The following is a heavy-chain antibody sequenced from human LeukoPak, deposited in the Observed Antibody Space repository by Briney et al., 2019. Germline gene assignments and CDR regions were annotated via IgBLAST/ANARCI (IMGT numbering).Heavy chain of an antibody. J-gene: IGHJ3*02. CDR1: GGSISGHY. D-gene: IGHD2-15*01. CDR3: ARDSPFERDVGDSFDI. Sequence: SETLSLTCTVSGGSISGHYWSWIRQSPGKGLEWIGFMHYSGNTNSNPSLRSRVTISMDTSKNHFSLKMSSVTAADTAVYYCARDSPFERDVGDSFDIWGQGTVVTVSS. V-gene: IGHV4-59*11. CDR2: MHYSGNT.